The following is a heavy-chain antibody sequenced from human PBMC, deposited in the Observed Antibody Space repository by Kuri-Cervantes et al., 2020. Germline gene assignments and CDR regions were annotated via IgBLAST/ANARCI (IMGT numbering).Heavy chain of an antibody. V-gene: IGHV3-48*02. CDR2: ISSSSSTI. D-gene: IGHD3-22*01. J-gene: IGHJ4*02. CDR1: GFTVSSNY. CDR3: ARDSGYYDSSGLLRDYFDY. Sequence: ETLSLTCAASGFTVSSNYMNWVRQAPGKGLEWVSYISSSSSTIYYADSVKGRFTISRDNAKNSLYLQMNSLRDEDTAVYYCARDSGYYDSSGLLRDYFDYWGQGTLVTVSS.